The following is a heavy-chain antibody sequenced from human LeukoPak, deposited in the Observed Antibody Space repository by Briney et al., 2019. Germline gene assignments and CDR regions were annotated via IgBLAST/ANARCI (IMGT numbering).Heavy chain of an antibody. V-gene: IGHV3-48*04. J-gene: IGHJ5*02. CDR1: GFTFSSYS. CDR2: ISSSSSTI. Sequence: GGSLRLSCAASGFTFSSYSMNWVRQAPGKGLEWVSYISSSSSTIYYADSVKGRFTISRDNAKNSLYLQMNSLRAEDTAVYYCARGQGVPAAMAPIWFDPWGQGTLVTVSS. D-gene: IGHD2-2*01. CDR3: ARGQGVPAAMAPIWFDP.